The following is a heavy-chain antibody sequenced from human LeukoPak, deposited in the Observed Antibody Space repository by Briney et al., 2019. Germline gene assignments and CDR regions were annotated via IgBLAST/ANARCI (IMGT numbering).Heavy chain of an antibody. CDR2: IYYSGST. V-gene: IGHV4-59*01. CDR1: GGSISSYY. Sequence: PSETLSLTCTVSGGSISSYYWSWIRQPPGKGLEWIGYIYYSGSTYYNPSLRSRVTISVDTSKNQFSLKLSSVTAADTAVYYCARSSEGRYYYDSSGFSYYYYYMDVWGKGTAVTISS. D-gene: IGHD3-22*01. J-gene: IGHJ6*03. CDR3: ARSSEGRYYYDSSGFSYYYYYMDV.